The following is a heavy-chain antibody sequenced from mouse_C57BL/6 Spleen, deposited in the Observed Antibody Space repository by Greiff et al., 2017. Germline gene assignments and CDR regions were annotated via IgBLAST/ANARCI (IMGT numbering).Heavy chain of an antibody. J-gene: IGHJ2*01. CDR3: APSLGDGY. CDR2: IDPSDSYT. Sequence: QVQLQQPGAELVKPGASVKLSCKASGYTFTSYWMQWVKQRPGQGLEWIGEIDPSDSYTNYNQKFKGKATLTVDTSSSTAYMQLSSLTSEDSAVYYCAPSLGDGYWGKGTTLTVSS. D-gene: IGHD2-13*01. CDR1: GYTFTSYW. V-gene: IGHV1-50*01.